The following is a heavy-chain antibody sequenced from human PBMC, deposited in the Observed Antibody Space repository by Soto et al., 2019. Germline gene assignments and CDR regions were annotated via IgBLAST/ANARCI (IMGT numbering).Heavy chain of an antibody. CDR3: ARSLAVDYGDYVDAFDI. D-gene: IGHD4-17*01. CDR1: GYTFTSYD. Sequence: QVQLVQSGAEVKKPGASVKVSCKASGYTFTSYDINWVRQATGQGLEWMGWMNPNSGNTGYAQKFQGRVTMTRNTSISTAYMELSSLRSEDTAVYYCARSLAVDYGDYVDAFDIWGQGTMVTVSS. J-gene: IGHJ3*02. CDR2: MNPNSGNT. V-gene: IGHV1-8*01.